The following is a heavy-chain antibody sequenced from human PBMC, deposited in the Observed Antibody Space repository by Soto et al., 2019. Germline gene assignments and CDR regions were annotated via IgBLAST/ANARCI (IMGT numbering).Heavy chain of an antibody. Sequence: QVQLVQSGTEVKKPGASVKVSCKASGYTFTSYGISWVRQAPGQGPEWMGWISGYNGNTHYPQKFQGKATMTTDTSTSTAYMELRSLRSDDTAVYYCAKADSNYAGRFSYYYMDVWGNGTLVTVSS. J-gene: IGHJ6*03. CDR3: AKADSNYAGRFSYYYMDV. V-gene: IGHV1-18*01. CDR1: GYTFTSYG. D-gene: IGHD4-4*01. CDR2: ISGYNGNT.